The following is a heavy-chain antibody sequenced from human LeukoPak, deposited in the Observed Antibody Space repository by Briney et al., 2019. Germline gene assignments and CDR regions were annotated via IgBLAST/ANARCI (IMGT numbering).Heavy chain of an antibody. J-gene: IGHJ4*02. CDR1: GVSVSSDY. Sequence: GGSLRLSCAASGVSVSSDYMSWVRQAPGKGLECVSLLYSGGSSHYAGSVKGRFTISRDKSKNMVFLQMNSLRAEDTAVYFCARSKTGSYARPFDYWGQGTLVTVSS. D-gene: IGHD1-26*01. CDR3: ARSKTGSYARPFDY. CDR2: LYSGGSS. V-gene: IGHV3-66*01.